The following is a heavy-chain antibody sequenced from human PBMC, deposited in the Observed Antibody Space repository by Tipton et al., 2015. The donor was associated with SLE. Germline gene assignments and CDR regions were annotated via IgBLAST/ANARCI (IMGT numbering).Heavy chain of an antibody. CDR1: GGSISSYY. V-gene: IGHV4-59*01. D-gene: IGHD3-9*01. J-gene: IGHJ4*02. CDR2: IYYSGST. CDR3: ARGRYDTLKDY. Sequence: TLSLTCTASGGSISSYYWSWIRQPPGKGLEWIGYIYYSGSTNYNPSLKSRVTVSVDTSKNQFSLKLSSVTAADTAVYYCARGRYDTLKDYWGQGTLVTVSS.